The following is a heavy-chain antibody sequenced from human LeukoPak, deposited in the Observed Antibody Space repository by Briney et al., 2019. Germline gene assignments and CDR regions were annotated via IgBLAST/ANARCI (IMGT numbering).Heavy chain of an antibody. Sequence: SETLSLTCTVSGGSISSYYWSWIRQPPGKGLEWIGYIYYSGSTNYNPSLKSRVTISVDTSKNQFSLKLSSVTAADTAVYYCARHALRFLEWNWFDPWGQGTLVTVSS. D-gene: IGHD3-3*01. CDR2: IYYSGST. CDR3: ARHALRFLEWNWFDP. J-gene: IGHJ5*02. CDR1: GGSISSYY. V-gene: IGHV4-59*08.